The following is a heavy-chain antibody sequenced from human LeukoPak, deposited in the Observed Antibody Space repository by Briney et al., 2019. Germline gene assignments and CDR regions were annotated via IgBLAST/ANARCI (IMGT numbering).Heavy chain of an antibody. CDR2: IVPILGIA. D-gene: IGHD6-13*01. CDR1: GGTFSSYA. CDR3: ARGIAAAGMSFDY. V-gene: IGHV1-69*04. J-gene: IGHJ4*02. Sequence: SVKVSCKASGGTFSSYAISWVRQAPGQGLEWMGRIVPILGIANYAQKFQGRVTITADKSTSTAYMELSSLRSEDTAVYYCARGIAAAGMSFDYWGQGTLVTVSS.